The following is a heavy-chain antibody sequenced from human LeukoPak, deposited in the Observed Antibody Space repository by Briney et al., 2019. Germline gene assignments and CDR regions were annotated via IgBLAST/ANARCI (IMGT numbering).Heavy chain of an antibody. CDR2: INHSGST. J-gene: IGHJ5*02. CDR3: ARERVVAGESRFDP. Sequence: SETLSLTCAVYGGSFSGYYWSWIRQPPGKGLEWIGEINHSGSTNYNPSLKSRVTISVDTSKNQFSLKLSSVTAADTAVYYCARERVVAGESRFDPWGQGTLVTVSS. D-gene: IGHD3-16*01. CDR1: GGSFSGYY. V-gene: IGHV4-34*01.